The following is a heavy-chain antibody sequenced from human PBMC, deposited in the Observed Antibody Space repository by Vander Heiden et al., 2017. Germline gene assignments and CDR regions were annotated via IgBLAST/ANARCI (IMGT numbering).Heavy chain of an antibody. CDR2: IKSKPDGGAT. Sequence: DVQLVESGGGLVKPGEFLRPYCTGPGFTFSNCWMRWVRQAPGKGLEWVARIKSKPDGGATDYCAPVKGRLTISRDDSKNTVYLQMNSLKAEDTAVYYCACGWYFDYWGQGIMVTVSS. J-gene: IGHJ4*02. D-gene: IGHD6-19*01. V-gene: IGHV3-15*01. CDR3: ACGWYFDY. CDR1: GFTFSNCW.